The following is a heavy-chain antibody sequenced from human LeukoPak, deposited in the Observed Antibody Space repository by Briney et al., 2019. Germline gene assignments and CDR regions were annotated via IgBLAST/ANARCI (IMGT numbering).Heavy chain of an antibody. CDR1: GGSISSYC. CDR2: IYYSGST. D-gene: IGHD3-10*01. CDR3: ARARGYYYMDV. J-gene: IGHJ6*03. Sequence: PSETLSLTSTVSGGSISSYCRSWIRQPPGKGLEWIGYIYYSGSTNYNPSLKSRVTISVDTSKNQFSLKLSSVTAADTAVYYCARARGYYYMDVWGKGTTVTVSS. V-gene: IGHV4-59*01.